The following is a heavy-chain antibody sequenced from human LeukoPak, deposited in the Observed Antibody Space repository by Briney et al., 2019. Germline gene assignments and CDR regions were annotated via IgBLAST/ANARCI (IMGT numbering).Heavy chain of an antibody. V-gene: IGHV3-20*01. CDR2: INWNGGST. CDR3: ARVGYCSGSGCEGRDWFDP. D-gene: IGHD2-15*01. CDR1: GFTFSYYW. Sequence: GGSLRLSCAASGFTFSYYWMHWVRQGPGKGLVWVSGINWNGGSTGYADSVKGRFTISRDNAKNSLYLQMNSLRAEDTALYHCARVGYCSGSGCEGRDWFDPWGQGILVTVSS. J-gene: IGHJ5*02.